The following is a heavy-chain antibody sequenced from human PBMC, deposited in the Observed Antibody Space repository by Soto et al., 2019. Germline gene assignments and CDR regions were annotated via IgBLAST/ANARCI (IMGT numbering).Heavy chain of an antibody. CDR1: GGSFSNYA. CDR2: ITPMFGIA. CDR3: ASDRHHSGFED. J-gene: IGHJ4*02. V-gene: IGHV1-69*01. Sequence: QVHLVQSGAEVKKPGSSVRVSCKAYGGSFSNYAVTWVRQAPGQRLEWMGGITPMFGIANYAQKFQGRVTLTADESTGTAYMELSNLRSDDTATYYCASDRHHSGFEDWGQGTLVTVSS.